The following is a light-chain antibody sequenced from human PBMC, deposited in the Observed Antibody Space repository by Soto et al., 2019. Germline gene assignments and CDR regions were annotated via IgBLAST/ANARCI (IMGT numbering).Light chain of an antibody. CDR1: QSVRSN. V-gene: IGKV3D-15*01. J-gene: IGKJ5*01. CDR3: QQYNNWPAIT. Sequence: EIVMTHSPATLSVSPWEIATLSRRASQSVRSNLAWYQQKPGQAPRLLIYGASTRATGIPATFSGSGSGTQFTLTISSLQSEDFAVYYCQQYNNWPAITFGQGTRLEIK. CDR2: GAS.